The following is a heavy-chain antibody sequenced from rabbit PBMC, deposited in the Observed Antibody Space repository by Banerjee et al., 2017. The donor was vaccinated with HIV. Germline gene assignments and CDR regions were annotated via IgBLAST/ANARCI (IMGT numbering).Heavy chain of an antibody. D-gene: IGHD4-1*01. CDR3: ARDLAGVIGWNFGL. J-gene: IGHJ4*01. V-gene: IGHV1S45*01. CDR2: IYTGSSGST. Sequence: QEQLEESGGGLVQPEGSLTLTCTASGFSFSSYWMCWVRQAPGKGLEWIGCIYTGSSGSTYYANWATGRFTISEASSTTVTLQMTSLTAADTATYFCARDLAGVIGWNFGLWGQGTLVTVS. CDR1: GFSFSSYW.